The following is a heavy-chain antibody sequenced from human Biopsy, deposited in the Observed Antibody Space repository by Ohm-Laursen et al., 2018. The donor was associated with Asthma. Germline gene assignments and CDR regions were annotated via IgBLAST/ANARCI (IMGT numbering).Heavy chain of an antibody. CDR1: GGSIISGDYF. CDR2: ISYSGNT. D-gene: IGHD1-26*01. Sequence: TLSLTCTVSGGSIISGDYFWSWIRQHPGKGLEWVGYISYSGNTYYNPSLKSRVSISVDTSKNQFSLRLTSVTAADTAVYYCARGSSSRLSQWELLVSGGKRAHSYYGMDVWGQGTTVTVSS. CDR3: ARGSSSRLSQWELLVSGGKRAHSYYGMDV. J-gene: IGHJ6*02. V-gene: IGHV4-31*03.